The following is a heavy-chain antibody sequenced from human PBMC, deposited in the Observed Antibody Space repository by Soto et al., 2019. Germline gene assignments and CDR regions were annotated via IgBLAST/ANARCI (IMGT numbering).Heavy chain of an antibody. V-gene: IGHV3-7*03. J-gene: IGHJ6*02. Sequence: GGSLRLSCEVSGFTFSMYSMSWVRQSPGKGLEWVAKIPQDGVDGHYADSVKGRCTISRDNGKNSLYLQLNNLRAEDAAVYYCARDHLILPAHDFFYGSDVWGRGAAVTVSS. CDR3: ARDHLILPAHDFFYGSDV. CDR2: IPQDGVDG. CDR1: GFTFSMYS. D-gene: IGHD2-21*02.